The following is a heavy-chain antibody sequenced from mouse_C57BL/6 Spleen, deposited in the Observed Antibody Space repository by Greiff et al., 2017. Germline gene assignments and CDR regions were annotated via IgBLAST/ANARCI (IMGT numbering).Heavy chain of an antibody. V-gene: IGHV1-80*01. J-gene: IGHJ2*01. D-gene: IGHD3-2*02. CDR3: ARWGSSGYCDY. CDR1: GYAFSSYW. Sequence: VQLQQSGAELVKPGASVKISCKASGYAFSSYWMNWVKQRPGKGLEWIGQIYPGDGDTNYNGKFKGKATLTADKSSSTAYMQLSSLTSEDSAVYFWARWGSSGYCDYWGQGTTRTVSS. CDR2: IYPGDGDT.